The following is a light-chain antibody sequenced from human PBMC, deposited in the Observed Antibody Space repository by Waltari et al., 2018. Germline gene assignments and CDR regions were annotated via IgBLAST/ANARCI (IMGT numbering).Light chain of an antibody. CDR3: MIWHSSAWV. CDR1: SGINVDTYR. J-gene: IGLJ3*02. CDR2: YKSDSDK. V-gene: IGLV5-45*02. Sequence: QAVLTQPSSLSASPGASASLTCTLRSGINVDTYRIYWYQQKPGSPPQYLLRYKSDSDKHQGSGVPSRCSGSKDASANAGILLIAGLQSEDEADYYCMIWHSSAWVFGGGTKLTVL.